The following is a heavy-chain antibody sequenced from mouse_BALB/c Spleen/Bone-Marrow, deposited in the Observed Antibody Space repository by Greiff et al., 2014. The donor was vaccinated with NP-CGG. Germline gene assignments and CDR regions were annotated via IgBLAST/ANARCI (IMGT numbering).Heavy chain of an antibody. V-gene: IGHV1-4*01. Sequence: QVHVKQSGAELARPGASVKTSCKASGYTFTTYPMNWVKQRPGQGLEWIAYINPSSGFTNYNQKFKDKATLTADKSSSTAYMQLSSLTSEDSAVYYCTRRAAYYFDYWGQGTALTVSS. J-gene: IGHJ2*01. CDR2: INPSSGFT. CDR3: TRRAAYYFDY. CDR1: GYTFTTYP. D-gene: IGHD3-3*01.